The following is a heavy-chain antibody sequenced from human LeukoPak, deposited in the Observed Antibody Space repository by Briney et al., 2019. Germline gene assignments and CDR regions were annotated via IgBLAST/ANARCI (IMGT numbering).Heavy chain of an antibody. CDR1: GYTFTSYD. CDR3: ARADYSYGEVWFDP. J-gene: IGHJ5*02. Sequence: ASVKVSCKASGYTFTSYDINGVRQATGQGLEWMGWMNPNSGNTGYAQKFQGRVTMTRNTSISTAYMELSSLRSEDTAVYYCARADYSYGEVWFDPWGQGTLVTVSS. CDR2: MNPNSGNT. V-gene: IGHV1-8*01. D-gene: IGHD5-18*01.